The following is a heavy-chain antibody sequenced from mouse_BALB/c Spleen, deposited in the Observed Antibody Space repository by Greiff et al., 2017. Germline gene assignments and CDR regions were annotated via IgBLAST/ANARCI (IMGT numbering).Heavy chain of an antibody. CDR2: ISSGGSYT. CDR3: ASLITTVVATRPFDY. D-gene: IGHD1-1*01. V-gene: IGHV5-6*01. J-gene: IGHJ2*01. CDR1: GFTFSSYG. Sequence: EVNVVESGGDLVKPGGSLKLSCAASGFTFSSYGMSWVRQTPDKRLEWVATISSGGSYTYYPDSVKGRFTISRDNAKNTLYLQMSSLKSEDTAMYYCASLITTVVATRPFDYWGQGTTLTVSS.